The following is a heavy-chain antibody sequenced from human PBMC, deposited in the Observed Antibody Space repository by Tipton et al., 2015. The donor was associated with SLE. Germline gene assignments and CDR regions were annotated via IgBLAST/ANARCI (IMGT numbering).Heavy chain of an antibody. CDR2: IYYSGST. CDR1: GGSISSYY. D-gene: IGHD3-10*01. V-gene: IGHV4-59*12. J-gene: IGHJ4*02. CDR3: ARVRGVGELAFDY. Sequence: LSLTCTVSGGSISSYYWSWIRQPPGKGLEWIGYIYYSGSTNYNPSLKSRVTISVDTSKNQFSLKLSSVTAADTAVYYCARVRGVGELAFDYWGQGTLVTVSS.